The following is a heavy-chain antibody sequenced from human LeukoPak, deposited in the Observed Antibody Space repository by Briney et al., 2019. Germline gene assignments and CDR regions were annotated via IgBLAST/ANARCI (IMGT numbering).Heavy chain of an antibody. CDR1: GFTVSSNY. J-gene: IGHJ4*02. V-gene: IGHV3-66*01. CDR2: IYSGGST. CDR3: ARDSGWYSGPYYFDY. D-gene: IGHD6-19*01. Sequence: PGGSLRHSCAASGFTVSSNYMSWVRQAPGKGLEWVSVIYSGGSTYYADSVKGRFTISRDNSKNTLYLQMNSLRAEDTAVYYCARDSGWYSGPYYFDYWLQATLVTVSS.